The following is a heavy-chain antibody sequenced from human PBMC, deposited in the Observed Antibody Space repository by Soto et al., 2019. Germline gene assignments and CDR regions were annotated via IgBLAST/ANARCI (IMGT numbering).Heavy chain of an antibody. V-gene: IGHV1-2*02. CDR1: GYTFTGYA. D-gene: IGHD1-26*01. CDR2: INPNSGGT. J-gene: IGHJ3*02. CDR3: ARIGGCYYGYAFDI. Sequence: QLQLVQSGAEVKKPGASVKVSCKASGYTFTGYAMHWVRQAPGQGLEWMRGINPNSGGTNYSQKFQGRVTMTRDTSISTAYMELSRLRSDDTAVYYCARIGGCYYGYAFDIWGQGTMVTVSS.